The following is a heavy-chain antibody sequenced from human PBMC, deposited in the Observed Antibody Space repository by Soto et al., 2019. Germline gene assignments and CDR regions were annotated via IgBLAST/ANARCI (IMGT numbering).Heavy chain of an antibody. CDR1: GFTFSSYN. Sequence: EVHLVESGGGLVKPGGSLRLSCTASGFTFSSYNXNWVRQAPGKGLEWVSYISTWSSYSFYADSVKGRFTISRDNSENSLYLQLDSLRDEDTAVYYCARASHDYGALDYWGQGALVTVSS. V-gene: IGHV3-21*01. J-gene: IGHJ4*02. CDR3: ARASHDYGALDY. D-gene: IGHD4-17*01. CDR2: ISTWSSYS.